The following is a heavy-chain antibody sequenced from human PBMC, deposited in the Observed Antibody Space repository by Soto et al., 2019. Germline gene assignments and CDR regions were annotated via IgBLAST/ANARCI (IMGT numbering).Heavy chain of an antibody. CDR2: IYYSGST. Sequence: PSETLSLTCTVSGGSIISGGYYWSWIRQHPGKGLEWIGYIYYSGSTYYNPSLKSRVTISVDTSKNQFSLKLSSVTAADTAVYYCARDRYYGSGSFFGMDVWGQGTTVTVSS. V-gene: IGHV4-31*03. D-gene: IGHD3-10*01. J-gene: IGHJ6*02. CDR3: ARDRYYGSGSFFGMDV. CDR1: GGSIISGGYY.